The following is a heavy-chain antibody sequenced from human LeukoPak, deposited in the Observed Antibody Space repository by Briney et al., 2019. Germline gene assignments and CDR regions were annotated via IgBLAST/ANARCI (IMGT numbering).Heavy chain of an antibody. CDR1: GFTFSSHW. Sequence: GGSLRLSCAASGFTFSSHWMHWVRQAPGEGLVWVSRVYNDGSTTNYADSVKGRFTISRDNAKNTLYLQMNSLRAEDMAVYYCARESGSSRFFDYWGQGTLVTVSS. CDR3: ARESGSSRFFDY. V-gene: IGHV3-74*01. J-gene: IGHJ4*02. D-gene: IGHD6-6*01. CDR2: VYNDGSTT.